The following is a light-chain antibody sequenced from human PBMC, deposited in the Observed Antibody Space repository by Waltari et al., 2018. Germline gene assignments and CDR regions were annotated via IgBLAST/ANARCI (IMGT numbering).Light chain of an antibody. V-gene: IGKV2-28*01. Sequence: VRTQSPLSLPVTPGEPASISCRSSQSLLYSDGKNYLDWYLQKPGQSPQLLIYLGSNRASGVPDRFSGSGSGTDFTLKISRVETEDVGIYYCMQALPAETFGQGTKLEIK. CDR1: QSLLYSDGKNY. J-gene: IGKJ2*01. CDR3: MQALPAET. CDR2: LGS.